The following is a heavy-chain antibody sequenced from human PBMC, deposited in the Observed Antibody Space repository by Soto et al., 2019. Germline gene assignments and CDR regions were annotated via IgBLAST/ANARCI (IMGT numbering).Heavy chain of an antibody. Sequence: SETLSLTCAVYGGSFSGYYWSWIRQPPGKGLEWIGEINHSGSTNYNPSLKSRVTISVDTSKNQFSLKLSYVTAADTAVYYCARDADYGGNSAFEYWGQGTLVTVSS. V-gene: IGHV4-34*01. J-gene: IGHJ4*02. CDR1: GGSFSGYY. D-gene: IGHD4-17*01. CDR3: ARDADYGGNSAFEY. CDR2: INHSGST.